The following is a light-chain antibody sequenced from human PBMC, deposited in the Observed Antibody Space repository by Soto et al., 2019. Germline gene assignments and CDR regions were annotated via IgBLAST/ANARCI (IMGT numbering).Light chain of an antibody. CDR1: QSIGSN. CDR2: AAY. CDR3: QHYTNWPPIT. J-gene: IGKJ5*01. Sequence: MTQSPVTLSVSPGDSATLSCRASQSIGSNLAWYQQKPGQAPRLLIYAAYTRVTGLPGRFSGRGSGTEFPLTISGLQSEDFAIYYCQHYTNWPPITFGQGTRLEIK. V-gene: IGKV3-15*01.